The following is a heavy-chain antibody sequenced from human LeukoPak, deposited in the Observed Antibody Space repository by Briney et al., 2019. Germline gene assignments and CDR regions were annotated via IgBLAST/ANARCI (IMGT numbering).Heavy chain of an antibody. J-gene: IGHJ3*02. CDR3: ARDLKATITPDAFDI. V-gene: IGHV1-69*04. D-gene: IGHD5-12*01. CDR1: GGTFSSYA. CDR2: IIPILGIA. Sequence: SVKVSCKASGGTFSSYAISWVRQAPGQGLEWMGRIIPILGIANYAQKFQGRVTITADKSTSTAYMELSSLRSEDTAVCYCARDLKATITPDAFDIWGQGTMVTVSS.